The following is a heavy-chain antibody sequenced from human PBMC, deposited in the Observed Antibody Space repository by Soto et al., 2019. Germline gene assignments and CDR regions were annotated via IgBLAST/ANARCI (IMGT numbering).Heavy chain of an antibody. CDR2: IYYSVTT. V-gene: IGHV4-31*03. Sequence: SETLSLTCSVYGGSISSVDYYWSWIRQHPGKGLEWIGYIYYSVTTYYNPSLKSRVTISVDTSKNQFSLKLSSVTAADTAVYYCARRDDFWSGQGETDYWGQGTLVTVS. CDR1: GGSISSVDYY. J-gene: IGHJ4*02. D-gene: IGHD3-3*01. CDR3: ARRDDFWSGQGETDY.